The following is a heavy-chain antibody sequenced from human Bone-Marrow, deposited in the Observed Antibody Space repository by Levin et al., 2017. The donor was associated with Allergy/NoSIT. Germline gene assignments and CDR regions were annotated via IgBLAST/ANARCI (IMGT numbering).Heavy chain of an antibody. CDR2: ISGSGGST. V-gene: IGHV3-23*01. D-gene: IGHD3-10*01. CDR3: ALWFGELLSSFGY. Sequence: GESLKISCAASGFTFSSYAMSWVRQAPGKGLEWVSAISGSGGSTYYADSVKGRFTISRDNSKNTLYLQMNSLRAEDTAVYYCALWFGELLSSFGYWGQGTLVTVSS. J-gene: IGHJ4*02. CDR1: GFTFSSYA.